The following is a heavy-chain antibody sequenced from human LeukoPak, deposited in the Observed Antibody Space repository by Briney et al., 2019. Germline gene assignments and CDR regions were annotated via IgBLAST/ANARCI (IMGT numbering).Heavy chain of an antibody. CDR3: ARGDHDYGDYTFDY. Sequence: SETLSLTCTVSGGSISSSSYYWGWIRQPPGKGLEWIGEIYHSGSTNYNPSLKSRVTISVDKSKNQFSLKLSSVTAADTAVYYCARGDHDYGDYTFDYWGQGTLVTVSS. CDR2: IYHSGST. V-gene: IGHV4-39*07. CDR1: GGSISSSSYY. D-gene: IGHD4-17*01. J-gene: IGHJ4*02.